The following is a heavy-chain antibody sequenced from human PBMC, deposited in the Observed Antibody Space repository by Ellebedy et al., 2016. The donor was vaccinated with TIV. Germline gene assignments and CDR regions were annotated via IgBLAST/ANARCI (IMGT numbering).Heavy chain of an antibody. J-gene: IGHJ4*02. V-gene: IGHV4-59*01. CDR3: ARVYSGYENFDN. Sequence: SETLSLTXTVSGGSISSYYWSWIRQPPGKGLEWIGYIYYSGSINYNPSLKSRVTISVDTSKNQFSLKLSSVTAADTAVYYRARVYSGYENFDNWGQGTLVTVSS. CDR1: GGSISSYY. D-gene: IGHD5-12*01. CDR2: IYYSGSI.